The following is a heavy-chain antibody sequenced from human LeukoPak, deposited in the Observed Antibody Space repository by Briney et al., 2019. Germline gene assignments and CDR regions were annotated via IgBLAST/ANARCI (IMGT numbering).Heavy chain of an antibody. CDR3: AKDRPVFGVPTDY. J-gene: IGHJ4*02. D-gene: IGHD2-8*01. V-gene: IGHV3-7*01. Sequence: PGGSLRLSCAASGFTFSSYWMSWVRQAPGKGREWVANIKQDGSEQYYVDSVKGRFTISRDNSKNTLYLQMNSLRAEDTAVYYCAKDRPVFGVPTDYWGQGTLVTVSS. CDR1: GFTFSSYW. CDR2: IKQDGSEQ.